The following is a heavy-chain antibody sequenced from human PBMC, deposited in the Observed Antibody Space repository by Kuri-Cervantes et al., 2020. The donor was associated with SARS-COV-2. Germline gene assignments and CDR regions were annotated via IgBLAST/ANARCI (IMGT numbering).Heavy chain of an antibody. CDR2: ISAYNGNT. CDR3: ARNYYGSGSYYNGLYYYYMDV. V-gene: IGHV1-18*01. J-gene: IGHJ6*03. D-gene: IGHD3-10*01. Sequence: ASVKVSCKASGYTFTSYGISWVRQAPGQGLEWMGWISAYNGNTNYAQKFQGRVTITADKSTSTAYMELSSLRSEDTAVYYCARNYYGSGSYYNGLYYYYMDVWGKGTTVTVSS. CDR1: GYTFTSYG.